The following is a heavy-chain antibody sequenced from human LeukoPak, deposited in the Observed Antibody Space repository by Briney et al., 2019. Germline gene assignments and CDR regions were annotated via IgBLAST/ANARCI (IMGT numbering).Heavy chain of an antibody. CDR3: ASCYGPDAFDI. CDR2: IIPILGIA. D-gene: IGHD5-18*01. V-gene: IGHV1-69*02. CDR1: GGTFSSYT. J-gene: IGHJ3*02. Sequence: ASVKVSCKASGGTFSSYTISWVRQAPGQGLEWTGRIIPILGIANYAQKFQGRVTITADKSTSTAYMELSSLRSEDTAVYYCASCYGPDAFDIWGQGTMVTVSS.